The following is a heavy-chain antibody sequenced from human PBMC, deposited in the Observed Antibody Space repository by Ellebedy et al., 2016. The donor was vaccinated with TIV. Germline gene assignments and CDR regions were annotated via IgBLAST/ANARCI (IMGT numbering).Heavy chain of an antibody. CDR1: GFTFSDYY. D-gene: IGHD6-13*01. J-gene: IGHJ4*02. CDR3: ARVGDIAAAGTVDY. Sequence: GGSLRLXXAASGFTFSDYYMSWIRQAPGKGLEWVSYISSSGSSVYYADSVKGRFTISRDNAKNSLYLQMNSLRAEDTAVYYCARVGDIAAAGTVDYWGQGTLVTVSS. CDR2: ISSSGSSV. V-gene: IGHV3-11*01.